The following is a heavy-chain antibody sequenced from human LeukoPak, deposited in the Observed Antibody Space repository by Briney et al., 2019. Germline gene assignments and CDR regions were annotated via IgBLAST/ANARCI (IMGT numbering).Heavy chain of an antibody. CDR3: ARSLEEMATISGGNWFDP. Sequence: KPSETLSLTCTVSGGSISSYYWSWIRQPAGKGLEWIGRIYTSGSTNYNPSLKSRVTTSVDTSKNQFSLKLSSVTAADTAVYYCARSLEEMATISGGNWFDPWGQGTLVTVSS. V-gene: IGHV4-4*07. CDR2: IYTSGST. CDR1: GGSISSYY. J-gene: IGHJ5*02. D-gene: IGHD5-12*01.